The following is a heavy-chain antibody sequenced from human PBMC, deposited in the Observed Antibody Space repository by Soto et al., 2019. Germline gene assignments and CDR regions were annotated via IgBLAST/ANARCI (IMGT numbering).Heavy chain of an antibody. D-gene: IGHD2-8*01. CDR1: GFIFSDHH. CDR3: ARLMGTSFDL. CDR2: ATNKGHSHTT. Sequence: PGGSLRLSCAASGFIFSDHHMDWVRQAPGKGLEWVGRATNKGHSHTTGYAASVKGRFTISRDDSKNSLSLQMNSLKTEYTAVYFCARLMGTSFDLWGQGTLVTVSS. V-gene: IGHV3-72*01. J-gene: IGHJ4*02.